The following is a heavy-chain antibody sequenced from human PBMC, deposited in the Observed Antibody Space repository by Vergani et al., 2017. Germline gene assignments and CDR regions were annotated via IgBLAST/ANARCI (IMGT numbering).Heavy chain of an antibody. J-gene: IGHJ3*02. Sequence: QVQLVESGGGVVQPGGSLRLSCAASGFTFNSYGMHWVRQAPGKGLEWVASIRSDESRRYYGDSMEGPFTISRDNSKNTLYLQMKSLRPEDTAVYYCAGELYYYDSSGYYGDAFDIWGQGTMVTVSS. CDR3: AGELYYYDSSGYYGDAFDI. CDR1: GFTFNSYG. V-gene: IGHV3-30*02. CDR2: IRSDESRR. D-gene: IGHD3-22*01.